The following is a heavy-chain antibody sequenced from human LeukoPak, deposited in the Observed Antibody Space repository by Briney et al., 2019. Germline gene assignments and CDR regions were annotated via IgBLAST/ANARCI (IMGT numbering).Heavy chain of an antibody. D-gene: IGHD2-15*01. CDR2: ISSSRSYT. Sequence: GGSLRLSCAASGFTFSDYYMSWIRQAPGKGLEWVSYISSSRSYTNYADSVKGRFTISRDNAKNSLFLQMNSLRAEDTAFYYCAREDGFCSGGSCYHHWGQGTLVTVSS. CDR3: AREDGFCSGGSCYHH. V-gene: IGHV3-11*05. J-gene: IGHJ1*01. CDR1: GFTFSDYY.